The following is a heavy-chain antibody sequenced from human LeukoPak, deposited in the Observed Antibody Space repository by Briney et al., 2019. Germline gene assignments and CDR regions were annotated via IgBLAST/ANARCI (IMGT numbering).Heavy chain of an antibody. CDR2: ISSSSSYI. J-gene: IGHJ5*02. CDR3: ARVTPDSGYDYAIAVAGYSWFDP. D-gene: IGHD5-12*01. CDR1: GFTFSSYS. Sequence: PGGSPRLSCAASGFTFSSYSMNWVRQAPGRGLEWVSSISSSSSYIYYADSVKGRFTISRDNAKNSLYLQMNSLRAEDTAVYYCARVTPDSGYDYAIAVAGYSWFDPWGQGTLVTVSS. V-gene: IGHV3-21*01.